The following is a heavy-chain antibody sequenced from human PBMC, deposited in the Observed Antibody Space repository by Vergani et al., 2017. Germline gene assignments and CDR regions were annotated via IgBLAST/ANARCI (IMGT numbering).Heavy chain of an antibody. CDR1: GASISTGSHY. V-gene: IGHV4-61*02. D-gene: IGHD6-19*01. Sequence: QVQLQESGPGLVKPSQTLSLTCTVSGASISTGSHYWNWIRQPAGKGLEWLGRIYTTGSTKYNPSLKSRVTMSMDTSKNQFSMKLNSVTAADPAVYYCAREEGSGSAWGVDFWGQGTLVTVSS. CDR2: IYTTGST. CDR3: AREEGSGSAWGVDF. J-gene: IGHJ4*02.